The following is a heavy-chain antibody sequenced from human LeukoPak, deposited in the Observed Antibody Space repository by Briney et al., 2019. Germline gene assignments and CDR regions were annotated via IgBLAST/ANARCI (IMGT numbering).Heavy chain of an antibody. CDR2: INHSGST. J-gene: IGHJ4*02. D-gene: IGHD3-22*01. CDR1: GGSFSGYY. V-gene: IGHV4-34*01. Sequence: SETLSLTCAVYGGSFSGYYWSWIRQPPGKGLEWIGEINHSGSTNYNPSLKSRVTISVDTSKNQFSLKLSSVTAADTAVYYCASRPYYYDSSGYSRCFDYWGQGTLVTVSS. CDR3: ASRPYYYDSSGYSRCFDY.